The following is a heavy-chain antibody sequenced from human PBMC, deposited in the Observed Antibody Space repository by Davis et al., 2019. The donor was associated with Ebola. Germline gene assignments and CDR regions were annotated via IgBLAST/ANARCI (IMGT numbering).Heavy chain of an antibody. Sequence: SVKVSCKASGGTFNSYTISWVRQAPGQGLEWMGRIIPIVGIANYAQKFQGRVTITADKSTSTAYMELSSLRSEDTAVYYCAREYVVVVAATDYWYYGMDVWGKGTTVTVSS. CDR2: IIPIVGIA. CDR3: AREYVVVVAATDYWYYGMDV. V-gene: IGHV1-69*04. J-gene: IGHJ6*04. CDR1: GGTFNSYT. D-gene: IGHD2-15*01.